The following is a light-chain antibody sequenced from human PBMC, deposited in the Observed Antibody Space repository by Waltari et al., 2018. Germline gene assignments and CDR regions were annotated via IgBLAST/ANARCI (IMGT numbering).Light chain of an antibody. V-gene: IGLV2-8*01. CDR1: SSDIGNSDF. J-gene: IGLJ1*01. CDR3: SAFLLSTNHYV. CDR2: EVD. Sequence: QSALTQPPSASGSPGQSVTISCSGSSSDIGNSDFASWYHHPPGELPRLIIFEVDKRPSGVPSRFSGSKFGNTASLTVSGLQPDDDGDFYCSAFLLSTNHYVFGSGTKVTVL.